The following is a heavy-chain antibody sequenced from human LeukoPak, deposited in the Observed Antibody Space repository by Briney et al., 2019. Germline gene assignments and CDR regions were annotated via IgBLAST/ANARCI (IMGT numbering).Heavy chain of an antibody. CDR2: ISSSGSTI. Sequence: GGSLRLSCAASGFTFSDYYMSWIRQAPGKGLEWVSYISSSGSTIYYADSVKGRFTISRDNAKSSLYLQMNSLRAEDTAVYYCARDVPSRTYYYGSGSLDAFDIWGQGTMVTVSS. D-gene: IGHD3-10*01. V-gene: IGHV3-11*01. J-gene: IGHJ3*02. CDR1: GFTFSDYY. CDR3: ARDVPSRTYYYGSGSLDAFDI.